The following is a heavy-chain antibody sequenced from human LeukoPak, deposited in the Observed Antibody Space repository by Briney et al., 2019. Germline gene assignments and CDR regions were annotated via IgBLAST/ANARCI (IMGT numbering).Heavy chain of an antibody. D-gene: IGHD3-10*01. J-gene: IGHJ4*02. Sequence: SETLSLTCTVSGASISRYYGSWLRQPPGEEREGIGYNYNSGRTSYNPSLKRRVTISGDPSKNPLSLNVGSVTAADTAVYYCARAPRGSGSWFDYWGQGTLVTVSS. V-gene: IGHV4-59*01. CDR3: ARAPRGSGSWFDY. CDR2: NYNSGRT. CDR1: GASISRYY.